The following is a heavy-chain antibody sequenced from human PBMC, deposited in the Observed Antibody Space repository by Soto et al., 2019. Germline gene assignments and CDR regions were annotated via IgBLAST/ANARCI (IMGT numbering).Heavy chain of an antibody. CDR3: ARDQGITTFGVYSMYYYGMDV. J-gene: IGHJ6*02. D-gene: IGHD3-3*01. CDR1: GYTFTSQN. V-gene: IGHV1-46*01. Sequence: ASVKVSCKASGYTFTSQNMHWVRQAPGQGLEWMGVINPSIGTTTYAQKFQGRVTMTRDTSTSTVYMEVSSLRSDDTAVYYCARDQGITTFGVYSMYYYGMDVWGQGTTVTVSS. CDR2: INPSIGTT.